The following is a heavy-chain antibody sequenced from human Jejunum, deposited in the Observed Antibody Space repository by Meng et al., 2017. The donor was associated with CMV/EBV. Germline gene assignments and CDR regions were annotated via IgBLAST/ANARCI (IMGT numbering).Heavy chain of an antibody. CDR2: IYSGGGI. CDR1: GGTVSSKY. CDR3: AIDFWSGYYRYGLDV. V-gene: IGHV3-66*02. J-gene: IGHJ6*02. Sequence: GGTVSSKYMSWVRQAPGKGLEWVSLIYSGGGIYYADSVKGRFTISRDSSKNKVYLQMNSLRAEDTAVYYCAIDFWSGYYRYGLDVWGQGTTVTVSS. D-gene: IGHD3-3*01.